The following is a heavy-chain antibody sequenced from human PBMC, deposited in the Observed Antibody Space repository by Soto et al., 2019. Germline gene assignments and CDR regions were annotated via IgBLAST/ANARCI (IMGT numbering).Heavy chain of an antibody. J-gene: IGHJ6*03. CDR2: ITWNSDSI. V-gene: IGHV3-9*01. CDR1: GFTFDDYA. Sequence: GGSLRLSCAASGFTFDDYAMHWVRQGPGKGLEWVSGITWNSDSIDYADSVKGRFTISRDNAKNSLYLQMNSLRTEDTALYYCAKDIESDFWSGSSYMDVWGKGTTVTVSS. D-gene: IGHD3-3*01. CDR3: AKDIESDFWSGSSYMDV.